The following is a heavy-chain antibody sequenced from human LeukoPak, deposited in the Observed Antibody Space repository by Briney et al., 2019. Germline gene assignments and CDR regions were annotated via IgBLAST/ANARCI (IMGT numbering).Heavy chain of an antibody. J-gene: IGHJ4*02. V-gene: IGHV3-48*03. Sequence: GGSLRLSCAASGFTFSSYEMNWVRQAPGKGLEWVSYISSSGSTIHYADSVKGRFTISRDNAKNSLYLQMNSLRAEDTAVYYCARDLVAAHFDYWGQGTLVTVSS. CDR2: ISSSGSTI. CDR3: ARDLVAAHFDY. D-gene: IGHD2-15*01. CDR1: GFTFSSYE.